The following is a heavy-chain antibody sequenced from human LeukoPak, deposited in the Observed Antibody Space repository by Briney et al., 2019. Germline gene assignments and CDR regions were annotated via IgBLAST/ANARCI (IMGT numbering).Heavy chain of an antibody. D-gene: IGHD4-23*01. Sequence: SETLSLTCTASGGSISSYYWSWIRQPAGKGLEWIGRIYTSGSTNYNPSLKSRVTMSVDTSKNQFSLKLSSVTAADTAVYYCARLADDGGNPELVAFDIWGQGTMVTVSS. V-gene: IGHV4-4*07. CDR2: IYTSGST. CDR1: GGSISSYY. CDR3: ARLADDGGNPELVAFDI. J-gene: IGHJ3*02.